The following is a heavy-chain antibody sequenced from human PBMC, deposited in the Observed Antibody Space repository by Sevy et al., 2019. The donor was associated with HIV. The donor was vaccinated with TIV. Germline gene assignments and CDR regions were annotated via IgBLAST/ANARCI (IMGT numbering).Heavy chain of an antibody. CDR3: AKDQRGVGATPIDY. J-gene: IGHJ4*02. V-gene: IGHV3-30*18. D-gene: IGHD1-26*01. CDR1: GFTFSSYG. Sequence: GGSLRLSCAASGFTFSSYGMHWVRQAPGKGLEWVAVISYDGSNKYYADSVKGRFTISRDNSKNTRYLQMNSLRAEDTAVYYCAKDQRGVGATPIDYWGQGTLVTVSS. CDR2: ISYDGSNK.